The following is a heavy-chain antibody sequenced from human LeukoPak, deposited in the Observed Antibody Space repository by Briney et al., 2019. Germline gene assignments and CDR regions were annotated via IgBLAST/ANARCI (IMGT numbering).Heavy chain of an antibody. J-gene: IGHJ4*02. Sequence: PGGSLRLSCAASGFTFSNYWMTWVRQAPGKGLEWVANIKQDGSEKHYVDSVKGRFTTSRGNAKNSLYLQMNSLRDEDTAVYYCARSNWNFDYWGQGTLVTVSS. CDR1: GFTFSNYW. CDR3: ARSNWNFDY. CDR2: IKQDGSEK. V-gene: IGHV3-7*01. D-gene: IGHD1-20*01.